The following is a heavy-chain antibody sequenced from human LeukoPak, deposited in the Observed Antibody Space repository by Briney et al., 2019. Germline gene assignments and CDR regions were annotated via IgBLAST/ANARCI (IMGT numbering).Heavy chain of an antibody. CDR3: ARPKTETGYDAFDI. V-gene: IGHV5-51*01. Sequence: KSGESLKISCKGSGYSYNSYWIGWVRQMPGKGLEWMGIIYLADSDARYSPSFQGQVSFSADRSINTAYLQWSSLRASDTAMYYCARPKTETGYDAFDIWGQGTMVTVSS. CDR1: GYSYNSYW. J-gene: IGHJ3*02. CDR2: IYLADSDA. D-gene: IGHD2-15*01.